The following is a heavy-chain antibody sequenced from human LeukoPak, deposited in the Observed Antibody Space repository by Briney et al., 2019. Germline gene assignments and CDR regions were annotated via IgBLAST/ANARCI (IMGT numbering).Heavy chain of an antibody. CDR1: GFTFSSYA. CDR2: ISGSGGST. Sequence: GGSLRLSCAASGFTFSSYAMSWVRQAPGKGLEWVSAISGSGGSTSYADSVKGRFTISRDNSKNTLYLQMNSLRAEDTAIYYCARGAEQWLVRPFDYWGQGTLVTVSS. CDR3: ARGAEQWLVRPFDY. D-gene: IGHD6-19*01. V-gene: IGHV3-23*01. J-gene: IGHJ4*02.